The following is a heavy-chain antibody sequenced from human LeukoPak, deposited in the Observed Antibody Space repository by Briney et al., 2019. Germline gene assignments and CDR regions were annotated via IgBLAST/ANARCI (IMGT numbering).Heavy chain of an antibody. CDR1: GFTFSSYA. J-gene: IGHJ3*02. CDR2: ISSNGGST. Sequence: PGGSLRLSCAASGFTFSSYAMHWVRQAPGKGLEYVSAISSNGGSTYYANSVKGRFTISRDNSKNTLYLQMNSLRAEDTAVYYCARDRNDAFDIWGQGTMVTVSS. CDR3: ARDRNDAFDI. V-gene: IGHV3-64*01.